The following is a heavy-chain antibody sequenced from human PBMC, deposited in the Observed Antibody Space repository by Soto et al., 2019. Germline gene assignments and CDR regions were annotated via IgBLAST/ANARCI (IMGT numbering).Heavy chain of an antibody. J-gene: IGHJ4*02. CDR1: GFSFSGYT. CDR2: INGGGGTT. CDR3: AKDRHPDGIWTFDY. D-gene: IGHD3-9*01. Sequence: PGESLKISCAASGFSFSGYTMNWVRQAQGKGLEWISGINGGGGTTYYADSVKGRFTISRDDPKNILYLQMNSPRAEDTAIYYCAKDRHPDGIWTFDYWGRGTLVTVSS. V-gene: IGHV3-23*01.